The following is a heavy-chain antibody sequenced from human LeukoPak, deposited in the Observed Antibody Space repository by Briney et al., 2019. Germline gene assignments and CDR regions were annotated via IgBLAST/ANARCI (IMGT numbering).Heavy chain of an antibody. J-gene: IGHJ3*02. V-gene: IGHV1-69*05. CDR2: IIPIFGTA. Sequence: GASVKVSCKASGGTFSSYAISCVRQAPGQGLEWMGGIIPIFGTANYAQKFQGRVTITTDESTNTAYMELSSLRSEDTAVYYCARIPLRPGYSPGHAFDIWGQGTMVTVSS. CDR1: GGTFSSYA. CDR3: ARIPLRPGYSPGHAFDI. D-gene: IGHD2-15*01.